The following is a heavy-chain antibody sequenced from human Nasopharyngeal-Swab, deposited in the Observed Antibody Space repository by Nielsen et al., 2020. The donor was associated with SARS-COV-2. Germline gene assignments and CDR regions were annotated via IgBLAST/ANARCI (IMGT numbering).Heavy chain of an antibody. J-gene: IGHJ4*02. V-gene: IGHV3-21*01. CDR2: ISSSSSYI. D-gene: IGHD1-26*01. CDR1: GFTFSTYS. Sequence: GESLKISCAASGFTFSTYSMNWVRQAPGKGLEWVSSISSSSSYIYYADSVKGRFTISRDNAKNSLYLQMNSLRAEDTAVYYCARDGIHTSYYFDYWGQGTLVTVSS. CDR3: ARDGIHTSYYFDY.